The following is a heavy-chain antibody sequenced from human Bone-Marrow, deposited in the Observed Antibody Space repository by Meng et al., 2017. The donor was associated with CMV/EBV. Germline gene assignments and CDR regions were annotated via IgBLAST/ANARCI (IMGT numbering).Heavy chain of an antibody. CDR2: IGTAGDT. V-gene: IGHV3-13*01. CDR3: ASFGPSSGWFRGPYYFDY. Sequence: GGSLRLSCAASGFTFSSYDMHWVRQATGKGLEWVSAIGTAGDTYYPGSVKGRFTISRENAKNSLYLQMNSLRAGDTAVYYCASFGPSSGWFRGPYYFDYWGQGTLVTVSS. J-gene: IGHJ4*02. D-gene: IGHD6-19*01. CDR1: GFTFSSYD.